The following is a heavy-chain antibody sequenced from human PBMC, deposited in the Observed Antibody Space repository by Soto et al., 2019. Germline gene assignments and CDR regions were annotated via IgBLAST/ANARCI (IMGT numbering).Heavy chain of an antibody. CDR1: GGTFSSHS. CDR3: AREVGYGDFSAALLD. CDR2: VISLFGTA. V-gene: IGHV1-69*01. D-gene: IGHD4-17*01. Sequence: VQLMQSGAEVKKPGSSVKVSCKASGGTFSSHSINWVRQAPGQGLEGMGGVISLFGTANYAHNFKGRVTITAAQSTSTAYMELNSLRSDDTAVYYCAREVGYGDFSAALLDWGQGTLVTVSS. J-gene: IGHJ4*02.